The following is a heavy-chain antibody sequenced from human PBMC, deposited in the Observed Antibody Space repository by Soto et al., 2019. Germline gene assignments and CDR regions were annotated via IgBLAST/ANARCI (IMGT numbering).Heavy chain of an antibody. CDR1: GFTVSSYA. J-gene: IGHJ4*02. CDR3: AKVLVAATYNFDY. CDR2: ISGSGGST. V-gene: IGHV3-23*01. Sequence: GGSLRLSCAASGFTVSSYAMSWVRQAPGKGLEWVSAISGSGGSTYYADSVKGQFTISRDNSKNTLYLQMNSLRAEDTAVYYCAKVLVAATYNFDYWGQGTLVTVSS. D-gene: IGHD2-15*01.